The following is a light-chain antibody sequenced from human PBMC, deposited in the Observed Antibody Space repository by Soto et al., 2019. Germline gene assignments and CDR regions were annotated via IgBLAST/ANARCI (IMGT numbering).Light chain of an antibody. CDR1: QSVSSSY. J-gene: IGKJ2*01. CDR2: GAS. Sequence: EIVLTQSPGTLSLSPGERATLSCRASQSVSSSYLAWYQQKPGQAPRLLIYGASSRSTGIPDRFGGSGSGTDFTLVISRLAPEDFAVYYCQQYGSSPPYTFGQGTKLEIK. CDR3: QQYGSSPPYT. V-gene: IGKV3-20*01.